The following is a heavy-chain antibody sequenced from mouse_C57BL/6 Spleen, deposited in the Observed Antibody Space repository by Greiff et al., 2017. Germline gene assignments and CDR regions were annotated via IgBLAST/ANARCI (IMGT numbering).Heavy chain of an antibody. Sequence: VKLMESGPELVKPGASVKISCKASGYAFSSSWMNWVKQRPGKGLEWIGRIYPGDGDTNYNGKFKGKATLTADKSSSTAYMQLSSLTSEDSAVYFCARDYDYGGAWFAYWGQGTLVTVSA. CDR3: ARDYDYGGAWFAY. D-gene: IGHD2-4*01. CDR1: GYAFSSSW. V-gene: IGHV1-82*01. CDR2: IYPGDGDT. J-gene: IGHJ3*01.